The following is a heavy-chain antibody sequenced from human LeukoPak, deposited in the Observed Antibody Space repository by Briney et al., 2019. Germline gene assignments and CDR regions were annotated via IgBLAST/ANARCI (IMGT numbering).Heavy chain of an antibody. J-gene: IGHJ6*03. CDR2: ISSSGSTI. CDR1: GFTFSDYY. V-gene: IGHV3-11*04. D-gene: IGHD4-17*01. CDR3: AREVGDYQLGYYYMDV. Sequence: PGGSLRLSCAASGFTFSDYYMSWIRQAPGKGLEWVSYISSSGSTIYYVDSVKGRFTISRDNAKNSLYLQMNSLRAEDTAVYYCAREVGDYQLGYYYMDVWGKGTTVTVSS.